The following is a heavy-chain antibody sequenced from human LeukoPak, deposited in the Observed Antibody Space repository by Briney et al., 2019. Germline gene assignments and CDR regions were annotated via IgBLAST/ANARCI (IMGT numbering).Heavy chain of an antibody. CDR2: ISHSGST. D-gene: IGHD5-24*01. V-gene: IGHV4-59*01. CDR3: ARGKETFDP. Sequence: SETLSLTCTVPGGSISYYYRSWIRQPPGRGLEWIGYISHSGSTDYNPSLKSRVTISEDTSKNQFSLKVRSVTAADTALYYCARGKETFDPWGQGTLVTVSS. CDR1: GGSISYYY. J-gene: IGHJ5*02.